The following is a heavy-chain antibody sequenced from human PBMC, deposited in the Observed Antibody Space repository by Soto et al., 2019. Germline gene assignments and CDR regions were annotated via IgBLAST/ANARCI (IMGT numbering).Heavy chain of an antibody. D-gene: IGHD1-20*01. J-gene: IGHJ6*02. CDR3: ARETESYNWNDGLMGV. CDR1: GFTFSSYT. Sequence: EVQLVESGGGLVKPGGSLRLSCAASGFTFSSYTMNWVRQAPGKGLEWVSSISSSTTYIYYADSVTGRFTISRDNAKNSLYLQMNSLGAGDTAVYYCARETESYNWNDGLMGVWGQGTTVTVSS. CDR2: ISSSTTYI. V-gene: IGHV3-21*01.